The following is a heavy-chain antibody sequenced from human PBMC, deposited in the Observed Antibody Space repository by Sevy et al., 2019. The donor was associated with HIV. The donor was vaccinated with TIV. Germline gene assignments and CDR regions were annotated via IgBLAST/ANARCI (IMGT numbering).Heavy chain of an antibody. J-gene: IGHJ4*02. Sequence: GGSLRLSCAASGFTFSNVWMNWVRQAPGKGPEWVGRVRSKTDGGTTDNAVPVKGRFTISKNDSKNTLYLQMSGLKTEDTAEYYCTIDPVHFLWGRGTLVTVSS. V-gene: IGHV3-15*01. D-gene: IGHD6-6*01. CDR3: TIDPVHFL. CDR2: VRSKTDGGTT. CDR1: GFTFSNVW.